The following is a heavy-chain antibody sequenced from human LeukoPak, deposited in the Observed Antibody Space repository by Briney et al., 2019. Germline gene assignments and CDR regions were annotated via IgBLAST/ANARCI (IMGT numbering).Heavy chain of an antibody. J-gene: IGHJ3*02. V-gene: IGHV3-30*03. CDR3: TVRGVISSAFDI. D-gene: IGHD3-10*01. Sequence: GGSLRLSCAASGFTFSSYGMHWVRQAPGKGLEWVAVISYDGSNKYYADSVKGRFTISRDNSKNTLYLQMNSLRAEDTAVYYCTVRGVISSAFDIWGQGTMVTVSS. CDR2: ISYDGSNK. CDR1: GFTFSSYG.